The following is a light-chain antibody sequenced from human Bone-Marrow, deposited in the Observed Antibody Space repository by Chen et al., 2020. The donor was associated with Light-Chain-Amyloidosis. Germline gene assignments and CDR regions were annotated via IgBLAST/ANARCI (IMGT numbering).Light chain of an antibody. Sequence: EIVLTQSPGTLSLSPGERATLSCRASQTISSNYLTWYQQKFGQAPRLLIYGSSSRATGIPDRFTGSGSGTDFTLTINRLEPEDFAMYYCQQYGTSPLTFGGGTKVEIK. CDR3: QQYGTSPLT. CDR1: QTISSNY. CDR2: GSS. V-gene: IGKV3-20*01. J-gene: IGKJ4*01.